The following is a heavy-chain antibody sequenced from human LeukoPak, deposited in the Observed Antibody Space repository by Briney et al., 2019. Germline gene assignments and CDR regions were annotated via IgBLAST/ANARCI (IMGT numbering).Heavy chain of an antibody. CDR1: GGSISSYY. Sequence: KPSETLSLTCTVSGGSISSYYWSWIRQPPGKGLEWIGYIYYSGSTNYNPSLKSRVTISVDTSKNQFSLKLSSVTAADTAVYYCAGTTVTTVYYYYYMDVWGKGTTVTVSS. CDR3: AGTTVTTVYYYYYMDV. J-gene: IGHJ6*03. CDR2: IYYSGST. V-gene: IGHV4-59*01. D-gene: IGHD4-11*01.